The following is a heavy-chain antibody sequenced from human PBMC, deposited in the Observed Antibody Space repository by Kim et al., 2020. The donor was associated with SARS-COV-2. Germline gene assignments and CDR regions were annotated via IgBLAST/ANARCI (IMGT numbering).Heavy chain of an antibody. J-gene: IGHJ4*02. CDR3: AKDIYGYGKGGAFDY. Sequence: DSVKGRFTISRDNSKNSLYLQMNSLRAEDTALYYCAKDIYGYGKGGAFDYWGQGTLVTVSS. V-gene: IGHV3-43D*03. D-gene: IGHD5-18*01.